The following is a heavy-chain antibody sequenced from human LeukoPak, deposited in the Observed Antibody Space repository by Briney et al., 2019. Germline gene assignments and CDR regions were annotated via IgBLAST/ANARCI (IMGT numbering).Heavy chain of an antibody. Sequence: SETLSLTCAVYGGSFSDYYWNWMRQIPGKGLEWIGEINHSGSTTYNPSLKSRVAISVDTSKSHFSLRLSSVTAADTAVYYCVRYELVNGARDYWGQGTLVTVSS. V-gene: IGHV4-34*01. CDR3: VRYELVNGARDY. J-gene: IGHJ4*02. D-gene: IGHD1-26*01. CDR2: INHSGST. CDR1: GGSFSDYY.